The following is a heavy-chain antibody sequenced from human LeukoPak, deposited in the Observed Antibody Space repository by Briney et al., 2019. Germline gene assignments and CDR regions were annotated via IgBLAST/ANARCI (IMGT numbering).Heavy chain of an antibody. Sequence: PSETLSLTCTVSGGSISSHYWSWIRQPAGKGLEWIGRIYASGTTNYNPSLKSRVTMSVDTSKNQFSLKLSSVTAADTAAYYCARDSGSYDLDYWGQGTLVTVSS. D-gene: IGHD1-26*01. CDR3: ARDSGSYDLDY. V-gene: IGHV4-4*07. CDR1: GGSISSHY. J-gene: IGHJ4*02. CDR2: IYASGTT.